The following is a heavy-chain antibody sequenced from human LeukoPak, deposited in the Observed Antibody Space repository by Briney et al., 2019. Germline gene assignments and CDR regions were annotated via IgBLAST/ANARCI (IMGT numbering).Heavy chain of an antibody. CDR1: GYTLPELS. V-gene: IGHV1-24*01. CDR3: STLDPFGY. J-gene: IGHJ4*02. Sequence: ASVKVSCQVSGYTLPELSMQWVRQAPGKAREWTGGFDPEDGETIYAQKLQGRVTMTEDTSTDTAYMELSSQRSEHTAVYYCSTLDPFGYWGQGTLVTVSS. CDR2: FDPEDGET.